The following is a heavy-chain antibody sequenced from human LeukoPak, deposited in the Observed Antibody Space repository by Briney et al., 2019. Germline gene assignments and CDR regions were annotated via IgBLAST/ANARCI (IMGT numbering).Heavy chain of an antibody. V-gene: IGHV3-74*01. J-gene: IGHJ4*02. Sequence: GGSLRLSCAASGFTFSPVWMHWVRQAPGKGLMWVSHIINDGSYTTYADSVKGRFTISRDNSKNTLYLQMNNLRAEDTAIYYCARVGSRYCSGANCYDGFWGQGTLVSVSS. CDR1: GFTFSPVW. D-gene: IGHD2-15*01. CDR3: ARVGSRYCSGANCYDGF. CDR2: IINDGSYT.